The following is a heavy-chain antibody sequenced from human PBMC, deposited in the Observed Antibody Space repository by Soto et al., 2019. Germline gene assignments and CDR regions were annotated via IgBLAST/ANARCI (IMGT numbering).Heavy chain of an antibody. CDR1: GGTFSNYA. J-gene: IGHJ5*02. CDR3: AVGSVDIVPTGMKPFDP. CDR2: IIPIFGTA. D-gene: IGHD5-12*01. Sequence: QVQLVQSGAKVKKPGSSVKVSCKASGGTFSNYAISWVRQAPGQGLEWMGGIIPIFGTANYAQKFQGRVTITADESTSTAYMELSSLRSEDTAIYYCAVGSVDIVPTGMKPFDPWGQGTLVTVSS. V-gene: IGHV1-69*12.